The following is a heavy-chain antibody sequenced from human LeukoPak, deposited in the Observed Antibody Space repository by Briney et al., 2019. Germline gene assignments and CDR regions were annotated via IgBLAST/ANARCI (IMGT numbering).Heavy chain of an antibody. CDR2: ISSSSSYI. CDR1: GFTFSSYS. V-gene: IGHV3-21*01. J-gene: IGHJ4*02. Sequence: GGSLRLSCAASGFTFSSYSMNWVRQAPGKGLEWVSSISSSSSYIYYADSVKGRFTISRDNAKNSLYLQMNSLRAEDTAVYYCARDPARGIAVAGTEPYWGQGTLVTVSS. CDR3: ARDPARGIAVAGTEPY. D-gene: IGHD6-19*01.